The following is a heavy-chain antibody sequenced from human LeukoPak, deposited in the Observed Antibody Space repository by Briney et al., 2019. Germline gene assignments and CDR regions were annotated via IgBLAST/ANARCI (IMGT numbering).Heavy chain of an antibody. D-gene: IGHD1-1*01. CDR3: ARGGTNWALFDY. Sequence: ASVKVSCKASGYTFTSYDINWVRQATGQGLEWMGWMNPNSGNTGYAQKFQGRVTMTRDTSISTAYMELSRLRSDDTAVYYCARGGTNWALFDYWGQGTLVTVSS. J-gene: IGHJ4*02. CDR2: MNPNSGNT. V-gene: IGHV1-8*01. CDR1: GYTFTSYD.